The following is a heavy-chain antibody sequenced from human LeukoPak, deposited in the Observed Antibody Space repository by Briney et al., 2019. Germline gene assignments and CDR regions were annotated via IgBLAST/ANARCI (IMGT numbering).Heavy chain of an antibody. Sequence: PGGSLRLSCAASGFTFSDYYMSWIRQAPGKGLEWVSYISSSDSTIYYADSVKGRFTISRDNAKNSLYLQMNSLRAEDTAVYYCATFIVESLGDAFDIWGQGAMVTVSS. D-gene: IGHD1-26*01. CDR2: ISSSDSTI. J-gene: IGHJ3*02. CDR1: GFTFSDYY. V-gene: IGHV3-11*04. CDR3: ATFIVESLGDAFDI.